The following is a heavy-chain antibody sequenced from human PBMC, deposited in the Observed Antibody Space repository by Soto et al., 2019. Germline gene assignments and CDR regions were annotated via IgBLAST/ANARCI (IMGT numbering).Heavy chain of an antibody. D-gene: IGHD1-1*01. V-gene: IGHV3-66*01. Sequence: QLVASGGGLVQPGGSLRLSCAASGFTVSNNYVRWVRQAPGKGLEWVSLIFRNGDTRYADSVKGRFTISRDSSSNPLYLQMNSLRVEDTAVYYCARDGTYNWVGGQGIHVTVSS. CDR2: IFRNGDT. CDR1: GFTVSNNY. CDR3: ARDGTYNWV. J-gene: IGHJ4*02.